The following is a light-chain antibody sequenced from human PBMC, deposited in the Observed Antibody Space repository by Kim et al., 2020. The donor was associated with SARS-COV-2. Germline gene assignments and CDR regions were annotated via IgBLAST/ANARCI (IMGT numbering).Light chain of an antibody. V-gene: IGKV3-15*01. CDR2: GTS. Sequence: VSRGESATLSCRTRQSVSTILAVYEQKPGQAPRLLIYGTSTRATCIPHRFSGSGSETEFTLTISSLQSEYFAIYYCQQYNRWPPYICRPATKLEI. CDR3: QQYNRWPPYI. J-gene: IGKJ2*01. CDR1: QSVSTI.